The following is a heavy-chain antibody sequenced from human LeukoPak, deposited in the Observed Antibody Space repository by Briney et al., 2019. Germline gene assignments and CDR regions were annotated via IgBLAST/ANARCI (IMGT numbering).Heavy chain of an antibody. CDR3: AKGSGSYWDYYYGMDV. V-gene: IGHV5-51*01. Sequence: GESLKISCKGSGYSFTSYWIGWVRQMPGKGLEWMGIIYPGDSDTRYSPSFQGQVTISADKSISTAYQQWSSLKASDTAMYYCAKGSGSYWDYYYGMDVWGQGTTVTVSS. CDR1: GYSFTSYW. D-gene: IGHD3-10*01. CDR2: IYPGDSDT. J-gene: IGHJ6*02.